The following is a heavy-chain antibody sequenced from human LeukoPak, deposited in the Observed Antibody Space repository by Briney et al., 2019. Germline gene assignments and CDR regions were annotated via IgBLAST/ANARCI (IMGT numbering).Heavy chain of an antibody. Sequence: TLSLTCAVYGASFSGYYWSWIRQPPGKGLEWIGYIYYSGSTYYNPSLRSRVTISVDTSKNQFSLKLSSVTAADTAVYFCARRRVVVASTDGASGAFDIWGQGTMVTVSS. J-gene: IGHJ3*02. CDR3: ARRRVVVASTDGASGAFDI. D-gene: IGHD2-15*01. CDR2: IYYSGST. CDR1: GASFSGYY. V-gene: IGHV4-34*09.